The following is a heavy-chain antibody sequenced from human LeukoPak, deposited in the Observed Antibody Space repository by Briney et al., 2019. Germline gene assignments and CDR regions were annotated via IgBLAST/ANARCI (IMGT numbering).Heavy chain of an antibody. CDR3: ARDYYDILTAPGYFDY. J-gene: IGHJ4*02. Sequence: GASVKVSCKASGYTFIGYYMHWVRQAPGQGLEWMGWINPNSGGTNYAQKFQGRVTMTRDTSISTAYMELSRLRSDDTAVYYCARDYYDILTAPGYFDYWGQGTLVTVSS. CDR1: GYTFIGYY. CDR2: INPNSGGT. V-gene: IGHV1-2*02. D-gene: IGHD3-9*01.